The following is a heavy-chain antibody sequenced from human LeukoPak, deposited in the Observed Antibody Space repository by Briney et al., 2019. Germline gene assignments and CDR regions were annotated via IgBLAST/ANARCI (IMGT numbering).Heavy chain of an antibody. Sequence: KPSETLSLTCTVSGGSISSYYRSWIRQPPGKGLEWIGYIYYSGSTNYNPSLKSRVTISVDTSKNQFSLKLSSVTAADTAVYYCASSGVNYDILTGSINGFDYWGQGTLVTVSS. V-gene: IGHV4-59*08. J-gene: IGHJ4*02. CDR3: ASSGVNYDILTGSINGFDY. D-gene: IGHD3-9*01. CDR1: GGSISSYY. CDR2: IYYSGST.